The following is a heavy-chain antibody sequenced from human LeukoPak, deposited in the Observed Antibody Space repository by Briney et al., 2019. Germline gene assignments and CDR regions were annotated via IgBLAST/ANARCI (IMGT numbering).Heavy chain of an antibody. CDR2: LDPNSDTS. V-gene: IGHV1-8*01. J-gene: IGHJ2*01. Sequence: ASVKVSRKASGFPFGRYEVNWVRQATGQGLEWLGWLDPNSDTSGYAQKFQGRVTMTRNTSINTAYMELSSLRSDDTAVYYCARVLSSRWYGGGYLDLWGRGTQVTVSS. D-gene: IGHD6-13*01. CDR3: ARVLSSRWYGGGYLDL. CDR1: GFPFGRYE.